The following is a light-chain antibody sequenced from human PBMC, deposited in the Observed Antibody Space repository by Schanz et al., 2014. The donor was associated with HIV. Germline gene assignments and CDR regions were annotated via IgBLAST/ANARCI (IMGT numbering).Light chain of an antibody. Sequence: QSVLTQPPSASGPPGQRVTISCSGSSSNIGSNTVNWYQQLPGTAPKLLIYTNNQRPSGVPDRFSGSKSGTSASLAISGLQAEDEADYYCSSYTSSSTPFVFGSGTKVTVL. J-gene: IGLJ1*01. CDR3: SSYTSSSTPFV. V-gene: IGLV1-44*01. CDR2: TNN. CDR1: SSNIGSNT.